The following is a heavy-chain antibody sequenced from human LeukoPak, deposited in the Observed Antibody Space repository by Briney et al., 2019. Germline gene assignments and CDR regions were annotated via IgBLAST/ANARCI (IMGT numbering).Heavy chain of an antibody. Sequence: GGSLRLSCAASGFTFSSYAMSWVRQAPGKGLEWVSGISWNSGSIGYADSVKGRFTISRDNAKNSLYLQMNSLRAEDTALYYCAKAYYDFWSGYDNWFDPWGQGTLVTVSS. CDR1: GFTFSSYA. CDR2: ISWNSGSI. V-gene: IGHV3-9*01. D-gene: IGHD3-3*01. CDR3: AKAYYDFWSGYDNWFDP. J-gene: IGHJ5*02.